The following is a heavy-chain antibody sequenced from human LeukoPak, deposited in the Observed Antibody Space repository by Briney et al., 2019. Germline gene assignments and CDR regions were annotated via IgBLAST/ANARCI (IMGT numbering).Heavy chain of an antibody. CDR3: ARAAGAYYGSGSHFDY. D-gene: IGHD3-10*01. CDR2: ISTDGSAT. CDR1: GFTFSSSW. V-gene: IGHV3-74*01. J-gene: IGHJ4*02. Sequence: PGGSLRLSCAASGFTFSSSWMHWVRQAPGKGLVWVSYISTDGSATTYADSVKGRFTISRDNAKNTLYLQMNSLRAEDTAVYYCARAAGAYYGSGSHFDYWGQGTLVTVSS.